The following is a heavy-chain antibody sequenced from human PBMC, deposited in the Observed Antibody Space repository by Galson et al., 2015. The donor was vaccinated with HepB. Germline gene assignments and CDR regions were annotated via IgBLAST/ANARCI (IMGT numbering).Heavy chain of an antibody. CDR3: AKGSGYYDFWSGEHNWFDP. J-gene: IGHJ5*02. CDR2: ISWNSGSI. D-gene: IGHD3-3*01. V-gene: IGHV3-9*01. Sequence: SLRLSCAASGFTFDDYAMHWVRQAPGKGLEWVSGISWNSGSIGYADSVKGRFTISRDNAKNSLYLQMNGLRAEDTALYYCAKGSGYYDFWSGEHNWFDPWGQGTLVTVSS. CDR1: GFTFDDYA.